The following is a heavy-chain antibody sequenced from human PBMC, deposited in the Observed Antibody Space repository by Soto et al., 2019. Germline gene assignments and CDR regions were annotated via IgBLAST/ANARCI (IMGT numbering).Heavy chain of an antibody. CDR1: GYTFSKYD. CDR2: ISPNSGRA. CDR3: VRQYFDFWTDYPDFDY. D-gene: IGHD3-3*01. V-gene: IGHV1-18*04. Sequence: QVQLVQSGAEMKRPGASVKVPCKASGYTFSKYDVSWVRQAPGQGLEWLGLISPNSGRASYSEKFQGRVTMSTDTPTTTAYLELRSLRSDDTAVYYCVRQYFDFWTDYPDFDYWGQGTLVTVSS. J-gene: IGHJ4*02.